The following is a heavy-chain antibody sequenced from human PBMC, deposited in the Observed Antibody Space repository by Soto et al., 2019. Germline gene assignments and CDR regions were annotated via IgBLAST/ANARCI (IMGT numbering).Heavy chain of an antibody. CDR1: GGTFSSYA. CDR3: ARGLLAAGAGTSGMDV. V-gene: IGHV1-69*13. Sequence: ASVKVSCKASGGTFSSYAISWVRQAPGQGLEWMGGIIPIFGTANYAQKFQGRVTITADESTSTAYMELSSLRSEDTAVYYCARGLLAAGAGTSGMDVWGQGTTVTVSS. CDR2: IIPIFGTA. J-gene: IGHJ6*02. D-gene: IGHD6-19*01.